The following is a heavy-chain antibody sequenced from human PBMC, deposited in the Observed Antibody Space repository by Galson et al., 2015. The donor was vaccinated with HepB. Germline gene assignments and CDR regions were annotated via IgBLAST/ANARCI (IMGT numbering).Heavy chain of an antibody. Sequence: SLRLSCAASGFPFSSYAMNWVRQAPGKGLVWVSRISSDGSSTSYADSVKGRFTISRDNAKNTLYLQMNNLRAEDTAVYYCASGGLVLDYWGQGTLVTVSS. D-gene: IGHD2-15*01. CDR1: GFPFSSYA. CDR3: ASGGLVLDY. J-gene: IGHJ4*02. CDR2: ISSDGSST. V-gene: IGHV3-74*01.